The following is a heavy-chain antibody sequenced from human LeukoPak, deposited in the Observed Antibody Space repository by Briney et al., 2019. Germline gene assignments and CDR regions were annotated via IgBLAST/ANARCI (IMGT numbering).Heavy chain of an antibody. CDR1: GGSISSGGYF. Sequence: SETLSLTCTVSGGSISSGGYFWRWIRQHPGKGLEWIGEINHSGGPNYNPSLKSRVTISVDTSKNQFSLKLSSVTAADTAVYYCARAKGDYYDSSGYSRWGQGTLVTVSS. J-gene: IGHJ4*02. CDR2: INHSGGP. D-gene: IGHD3-22*01. CDR3: ARAKGDYYDSSGYSR. V-gene: IGHV4-39*07.